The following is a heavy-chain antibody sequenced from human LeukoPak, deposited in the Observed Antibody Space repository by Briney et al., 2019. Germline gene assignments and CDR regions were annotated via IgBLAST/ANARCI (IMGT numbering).Heavy chain of an antibody. CDR1: GFTFSSYS. CDR3: ARHSNYAQDDY. Sequence: GGSLRLSCAASGFTFSSYSMHWVRQAPGKGLEWVSYISSSSSLIYYADSVKGRFTISRDNAKNSLYLQMNSLRAEDTAVYYCARHSNYAQDDYWGQGTLVTVSS. D-gene: IGHD4-11*01. J-gene: IGHJ4*02. V-gene: IGHV3-48*01. CDR2: ISSSSSLI.